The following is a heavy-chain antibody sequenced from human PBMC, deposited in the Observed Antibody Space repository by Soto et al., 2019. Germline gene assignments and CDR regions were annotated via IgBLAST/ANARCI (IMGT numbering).Heavy chain of an antibody. CDR2: ISGLGGSR. V-gene: IGHV3-23*01. CDR1: GFTFSAYS. D-gene: IGHD1-26*01. CDR3: AKSYGNTWEQYCFYY. Sequence: VHLLESGGGLVQPGGSLRLSCAASGFTFSAYSLSWVRQAPGKGLQWVSGISGLGGSRYYADSVKGRFTISRDNSKNSLYLQMYSLRVEDTAVYYCAKSYGNTWEQYCFYYWGQGTLLTVSS. J-gene: IGHJ4*02.